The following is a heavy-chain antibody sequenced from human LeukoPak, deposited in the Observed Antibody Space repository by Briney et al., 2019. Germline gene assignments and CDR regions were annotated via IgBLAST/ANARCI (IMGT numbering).Heavy chain of an antibody. D-gene: IGHD3-10*01. J-gene: IGHJ6*02. CDR3: ATVLLWFGEGYGMDV. CDR1: GFTFSSYE. V-gene: IGHV3-48*03. CDR2: ISSSGSTI. Sequence: GGSLRLSCAASGFTFSSYEMNWVRQAPGKGLEWVSYISSSGSTIYYADSVKGRFTISRDNAKNSLYLQMNSLRAEDTAVYYCATVLLWFGEGYGMDVWGQGTTVTVSS.